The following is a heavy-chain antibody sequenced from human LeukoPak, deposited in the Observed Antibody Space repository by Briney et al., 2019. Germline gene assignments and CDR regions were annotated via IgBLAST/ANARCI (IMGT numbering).Heavy chain of an antibody. CDR2: ISYDGSNK. Sequence: GGSLRLSCAASGFTFSSYAMHWVRQAPGKGLEWVAVISYDGSNKYYADSVKGRFTISRDNSKNTPYLQMNSLRAEDTAVYYCARACFWGLDYWGQGTLVTVSS. J-gene: IGHJ4*02. D-gene: IGHD3-16*01. CDR1: GFTFSSYA. CDR3: ARACFWGLDY. V-gene: IGHV3-30-3*01.